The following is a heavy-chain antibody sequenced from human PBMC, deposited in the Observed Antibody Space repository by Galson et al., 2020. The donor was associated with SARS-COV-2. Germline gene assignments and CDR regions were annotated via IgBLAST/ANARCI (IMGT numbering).Heavy chain of an antibody. Sequence: ASVKVSCKASHYTFTTEAISWVRQAPGQGLEWMGWIIVYSGHTNYPQKFQGRVTMTADTSTSTAYMELRSLRSDDTAIYYCARVVGDVRPNTNHDFWGGYLEGVRQVEYDYYYMDVWGKGTTVTVSS. CDR2: IIVYSGHT. CDR3: ARVVGDVRPNTNHDFWGGYLEGVRQVEYDYYYMDV. V-gene: IGHV1-18*01. D-gene: IGHD3-3*01. J-gene: IGHJ6*03. CDR1: HYTFTTEA.